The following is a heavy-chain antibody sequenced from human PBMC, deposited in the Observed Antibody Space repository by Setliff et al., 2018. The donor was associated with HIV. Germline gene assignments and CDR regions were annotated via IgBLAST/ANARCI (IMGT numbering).Heavy chain of an antibody. V-gene: IGHV1-69*10. CDR1: GGTFNTYA. CDR3: ASADYYDSSPRN. J-gene: IGHJ4*02. D-gene: IGHD3-22*01. CDR2: IIPMLGIT. Sequence: SVKVSCQASGGTFNTYAINWVRQAPGQGLEWMGGIIPMLGITNYAQRFQGRVTITADESTDTAYMELTSLRSEDTAVYYCASADYYDSSPRNWGQGALVTVSS.